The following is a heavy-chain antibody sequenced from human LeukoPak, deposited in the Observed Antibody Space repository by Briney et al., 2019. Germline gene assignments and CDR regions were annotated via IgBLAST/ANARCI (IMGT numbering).Heavy chain of an antibody. J-gene: IGHJ5*02. V-gene: IGHV1-69*13. CDR2: IIPIFDTP. CDR3: ARGSYSSSWNPLDWFDP. D-gene: IGHD6-13*01. Sequence: VKVSCKAYGGTFSRYAVSWVRQAPGQGLEWMGGIIPIFDTPNYAQKFQGRVTITTDESTSTAYMEVSSLRSEDMAVYYCARGSYSSSWNPLDWFDPWGQGTLVTVSS. CDR1: GGTFSRYA.